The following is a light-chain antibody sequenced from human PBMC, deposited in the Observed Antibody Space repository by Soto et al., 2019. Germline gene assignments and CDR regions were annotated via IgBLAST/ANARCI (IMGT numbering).Light chain of an antibody. CDR1: QSVSSN. CDR3: QQYNNWPPWT. Sequence: EIVMTQSPATLSVSPGERATLSCRASQSVSSNLAWYQQKPGQTPRLLIYGASTRATGIPASFSGSGSGTEFTLTISSVQSEDVAVYYCQQYNNWPPWTFGQGTKVEIK. CDR2: GAS. V-gene: IGKV3-15*01. J-gene: IGKJ1*01.